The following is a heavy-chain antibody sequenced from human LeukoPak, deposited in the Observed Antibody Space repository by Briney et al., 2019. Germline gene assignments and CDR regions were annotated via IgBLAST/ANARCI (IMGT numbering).Heavy chain of an antibody. CDR1: RFTLSSNS. CDR3: ARGRQWRGVN. CDR2: IYSGGST. V-gene: IGHV3-53*04. J-gene: IGHJ4*02. Sequence: GRSLSPSRALSRFTLSSNSMSWVRQAPGRGREWGSVIYSGGSTYYADSLKGRFTISRHNSKHTLHLQMNSLRGEDTAVYYCARGRQWRGVNWGQGTRVTGSS. D-gene: IGHD3-10*01.